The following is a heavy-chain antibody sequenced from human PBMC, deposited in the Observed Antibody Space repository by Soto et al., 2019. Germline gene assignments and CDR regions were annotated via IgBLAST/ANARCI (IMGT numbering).Heavy chain of an antibody. CDR2: IYTSGST. D-gene: IGHD7-27*01. J-gene: IGHJ4*02. V-gene: IGHV4-61*02. Sequence: SETLSLTCTVSGDSVSSNSYYWSWIRQPAGKGLEWIGRIYTSGSTNYNPSLKSRVTMSVDTSKNQFSLKLSSVTAADTAVYYCARSSPRWGFDYWGQGTLVTVSS. CDR1: GDSVSSNSYY. CDR3: ARSSPRWGFDY.